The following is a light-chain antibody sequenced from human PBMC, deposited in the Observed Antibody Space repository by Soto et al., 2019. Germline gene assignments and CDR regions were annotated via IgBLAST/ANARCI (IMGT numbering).Light chain of an antibody. Sequence: DIQITHCASTLSASVGDRVTITCRASQSISSWLAWYQQKPGKAPKLLIYKASSLESGVPSRFSGSGSGTEFTLTISSLQPDDFATYYCQQYNSYSGTFGQGTKVDIK. CDR3: QQYNSYSGT. CDR2: KAS. CDR1: QSISSW. J-gene: IGKJ1*01. V-gene: IGKV1-5*03.